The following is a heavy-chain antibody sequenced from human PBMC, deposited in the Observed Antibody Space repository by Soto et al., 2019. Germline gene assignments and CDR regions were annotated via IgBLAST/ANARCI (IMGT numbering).Heavy chain of an antibody. D-gene: IGHD6-13*01. J-gene: IGHJ6*02. CDR2: IYPGDSDT. Sequence: GESLKISCKGSGYSFTSYWIGWVHQMPGKGLEWMGIIYPGDSDTRYSPSFQGQVTISADKSISTAYLQWSSLKASDTAMYYCARHRYSSSWDVIYYYYGMDVWGQGTTVTVSS. CDR3: ARHRYSSSWDVIYYYYGMDV. V-gene: IGHV5-51*07. CDR1: GYSFTSYW.